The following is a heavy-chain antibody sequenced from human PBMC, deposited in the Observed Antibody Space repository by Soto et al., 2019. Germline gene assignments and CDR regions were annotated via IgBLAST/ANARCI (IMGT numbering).Heavy chain of an antibody. D-gene: IGHD6-6*01. CDR2: TYHSGST. J-gene: IGHJ4*02. CDR1: GYSISSGYY. CDR3: ARDPSIAARFDY. Sequence: SETLSLTCAVSGYSISSGYYWGWIRQPPGKGLEWIGSTYHSGSTYYNPSLKSRVTISVDTSKNQFSLKLSSVTAADTAVYYCARDPSIAARFDYWGPGALVTVSS. V-gene: IGHV4-38-2*02.